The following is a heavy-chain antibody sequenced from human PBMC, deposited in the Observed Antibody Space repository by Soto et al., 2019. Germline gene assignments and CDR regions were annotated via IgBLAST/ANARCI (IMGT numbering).Heavy chain of an antibody. V-gene: IGHV3-30-3*01. D-gene: IGHD3-10*01. Sequence: GGSLRLSCAASGFTFSSYAMHWVRQAPGKGLEWVAVISYDGSNKYYADSVKGRFTISRDNSKNTLYLQMNSLRAEDTAVYYCARDMVRGKAKPAYFDYWGQGTLVTVSS. CDR1: GFTFSSYA. CDR3: ARDMVRGKAKPAYFDY. J-gene: IGHJ4*02. CDR2: ISYDGSNK.